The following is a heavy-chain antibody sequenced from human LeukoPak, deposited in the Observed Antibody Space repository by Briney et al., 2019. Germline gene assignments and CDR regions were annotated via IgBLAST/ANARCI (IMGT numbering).Heavy chain of an antibody. D-gene: IGHD1-1*01. J-gene: IGHJ4*02. CDR1: GGSISSYY. CDR3: AGHLSGYGTFDY. V-gene: IGHV4-59*08. CDR2: IYYSGSI. Sequence: PSETLSLTCSVSGGSISSYYWSWIRQPPGKGLEWIGYIYYSGSINYNPSLKSRVTISLDTSKNQFSLKLSSVTAADTAVYYCAGHLSGYGTFDYWGQGTLVTVSS.